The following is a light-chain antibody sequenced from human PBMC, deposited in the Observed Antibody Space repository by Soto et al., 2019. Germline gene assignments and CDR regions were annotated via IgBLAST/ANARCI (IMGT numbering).Light chain of an antibody. V-gene: IGKV1-5*01. CDR2: DAS. CDR1: QSIRSW. CDR3: QQYDDYPLT. J-gene: IGKJ4*01. Sequence: DIQMTQSPSSLSASVGDRVTITCRASQSIRSWLAWYQQKPGKAPKFLIYDASSLESGVPSRVSGSGSGTEFALTISGLQPDDFATYYCQQYDDYPLTFGGGTKVEIK.